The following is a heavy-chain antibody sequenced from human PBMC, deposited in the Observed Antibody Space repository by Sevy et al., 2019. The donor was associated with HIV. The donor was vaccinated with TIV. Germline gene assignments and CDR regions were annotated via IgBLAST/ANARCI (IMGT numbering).Heavy chain of an antibody. CDR3: ARDPRIFGDYLLTYFDY. V-gene: IGHV3-33*01. J-gene: IGHJ4*02. Sequence: GGSLRLSCVASGFAFSDYGMHWVRQAPGKGLEWVAVIWYDGNNQKYADSVTGRFTISRDNSKNTLYLQLSSLRAEDTAVYYCARDPRIFGDYLLTYFDYWGQGVLVTVSS. CDR2: IWYDGNNQ. CDR1: GFAFSDYG. D-gene: IGHD4-17*01.